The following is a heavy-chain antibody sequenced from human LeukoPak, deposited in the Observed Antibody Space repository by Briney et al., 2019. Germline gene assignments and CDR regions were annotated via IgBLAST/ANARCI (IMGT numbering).Heavy chain of an antibody. V-gene: IGHV3-11*06. CDR2: ISSSSSYT. Sequence: GGSLRLSCAASGFTFSDYYMSWIRQAPGKGLEWVSYISSSSSYTNYADSVKGRFTISRDNAKNSLYLQMNSLRAEDTAVYYCARSYYHDSSGYQNWGQGTLVTVSS. CDR3: ARSYYHDSSGYQN. D-gene: IGHD3-22*01. CDR1: GFTFSDYY. J-gene: IGHJ4*02.